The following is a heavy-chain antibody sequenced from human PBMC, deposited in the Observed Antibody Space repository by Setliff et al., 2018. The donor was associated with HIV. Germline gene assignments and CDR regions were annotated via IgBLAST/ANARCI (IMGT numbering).Heavy chain of an antibody. J-gene: IGHJ6*02. Sequence: SETLSLTCNVSGGSISSSSYYWGWIRQPPGKGLEWIGSFHYSASTSYNPSLRRRVTISVDTSKNQFSLKLTSVTAADTAVYYCARLASGGWTNYYYYGMDVWGQGTTVTVSS. CDR2: FHYSAST. CDR1: GGSISSSSYY. D-gene: IGHD6-19*01. V-gene: IGHV4-39*01. CDR3: ARLASGGWTNYYYYGMDV.